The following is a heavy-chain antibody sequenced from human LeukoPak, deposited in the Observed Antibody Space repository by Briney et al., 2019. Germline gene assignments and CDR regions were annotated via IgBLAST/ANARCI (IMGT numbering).Heavy chain of an antibody. V-gene: IGHV3-30*04. Sequence: GGSLRLSCAASGFTFSSYVMHWVRQAPGKGLEWVAIISYDGSNEYYADSVKGRFTISRDNAKNSLYLQMNSLRAEDTAVYYCVRGLIYAPRTIDYWGQGTLVTVSS. CDR1: GFTFSSYV. J-gene: IGHJ4*02. D-gene: IGHD1-14*01. CDR2: ISYDGSNE. CDR3: VRGLIYAPRTIDY.